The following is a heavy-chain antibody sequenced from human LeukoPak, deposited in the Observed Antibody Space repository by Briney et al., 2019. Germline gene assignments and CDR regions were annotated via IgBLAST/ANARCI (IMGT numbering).Heavy chain of an antibody. V-gene: IGHV4-59*01. CDR1: GASISSYY. J-gene: IGHJ3*02. CDR2: IYYNGSP. CDR3: ARCRGYSSSWARTFYI. D-gene: IGHD6-13*01. Sequence: SETLSLTCTVSGASISSYYWSWIRQPPGKGLEWIGYIYYNGSPNYNPSLKSRVTMSLDTSENQFSLKLTSVTAADTAVYYCARCRGYSSSWARTFYIWGQGTMATVSS.